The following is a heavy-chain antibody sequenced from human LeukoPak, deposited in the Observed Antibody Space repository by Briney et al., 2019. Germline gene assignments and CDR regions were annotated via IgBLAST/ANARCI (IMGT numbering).Heavy chain of an antibody. J-gene: IGHJ5*02. V-gene: IGHV4-39*07. CDR3: ARMAPLYNWFDP. CDR1: GGSISSSSYY. D-gene: IGHD5-24*01. CDR2: IYYSGST. Sequence: SETLSLTCTVSGGSISSSSYYWGWIRQPPGKGLEWIGSIYYSGSTYYNPPLKSRVTISVDTSKNQFSLKLSSVTAADTAVYYCARMAPLYNWFDPWGQGTLVTVSS.